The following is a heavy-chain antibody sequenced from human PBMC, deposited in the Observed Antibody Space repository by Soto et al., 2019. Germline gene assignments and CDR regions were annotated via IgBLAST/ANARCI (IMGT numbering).Heavy chain of an antibody. CDR3: ACYIAVVPATYVFDI. D-gene: IGHD2-21*02. J-gene: IGHJ3*02. CDR1: GFTFSSYA. Sequence: QVQLVESGGGVVQPGRSLRLSCAASGFTFSSYAMHWVRQAPGKGLEWVAVISYDGSNKYYADSVKGRFTISRANSKITLFLQTICLSAEDSGISYCACYIAVVPATYVFDIWGQGTMVTVSS. CDR2: ISYDGSNK. V-gene: IGHV3-30-3*01.